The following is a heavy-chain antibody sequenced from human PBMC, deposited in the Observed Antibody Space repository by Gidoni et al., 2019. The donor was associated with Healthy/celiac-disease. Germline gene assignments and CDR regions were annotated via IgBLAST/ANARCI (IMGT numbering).Heavy chain of an antibody. J-gene: IGHJ2*01. D-gene: IGHD5-12*01. CDR3: ARAPRIGARWWYFDL. CDR1: GGSIRSYY. V-gene: IGHV4-59*01. CDR2: IYYSGST. Sequence: QVQLQESGPGLVKPSETLSLTCTVSGGSIRSYYWSWIRQPPGKGLEWIGYIYYSGSTNYNPSLKSRVTISVDTSKNQFSLKLSSVTAADTAVYYCARAPRIGARWWYFDLWGRGTLVTVSS.